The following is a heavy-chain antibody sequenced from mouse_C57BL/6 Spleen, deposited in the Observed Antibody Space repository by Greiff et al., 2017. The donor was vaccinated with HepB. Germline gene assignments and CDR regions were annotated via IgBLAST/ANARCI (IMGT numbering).Heavy chain of an antibody. J-gene: IGHJ3*01. CDR1: GFTFTDYY. Sequence: EVMLVESGGGLVQPGGSLSLSCAASGFTFTDYYMSWVRQPPGKALEWLGFIRNKANGYTTEYSASVKGRFTFSRDNSQSILYLQMNALRAEDSATYYCASGTPFAYWGQGTLVTVSA. CDR3: ASGTPFAY. CDR2: IRNKANGYTT. D-gene: IGHD3-3*01. V-gene: IGHV7-3*01.